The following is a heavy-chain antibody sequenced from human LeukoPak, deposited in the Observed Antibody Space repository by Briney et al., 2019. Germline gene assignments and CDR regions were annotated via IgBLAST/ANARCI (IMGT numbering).Heavy chain of an antibody. CDR3: ARRPYGSGSYYKNWFDP. CDR2: INTSGATT. J-gene: IGHJ5*02. Sequence: ASVKVSCKPSGYTFSRYYIHWVRQAPGQGLEWMGIINTSGATTRYGQKFKGRVTATRDTSTSTVYMEMSSLNSEDTAVYYCARRPYGSGSYYKNWFDPWGQGTLVTVSS. V-gene: IGHV1-46*01. CDR1: GYTFSRYY. D-gene: IGHD3-10*01.